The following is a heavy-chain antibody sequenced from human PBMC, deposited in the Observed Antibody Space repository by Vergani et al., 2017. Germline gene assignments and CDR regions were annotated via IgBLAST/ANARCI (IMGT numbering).Heavy chain of an antibody. D-gene: IGHD3-22*01. J-gene: IGHJ4*02. V-gene: IGHV3-21*01. CDR2: ISSSSSYI. Sequence: EVQLVESGGGLVKPGGSLRLSCAASGFTFSSYSMNWVRQAPGKGLEWVSSISSSSSYIYYADSVKGRFTISRDNAKNSLYLQMNSLRAEDTAVYYCARDHISGLHDSSGYYVDYWGQGTLVTVSS. CDR3: ARDHISGLHDSSGYYVDY. CDR1: GFTFSSYS.